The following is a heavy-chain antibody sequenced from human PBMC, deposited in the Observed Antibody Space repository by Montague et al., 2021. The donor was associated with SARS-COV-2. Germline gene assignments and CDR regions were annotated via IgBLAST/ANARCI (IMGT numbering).Heavy chain of an antibody. D-gene: IGHD2-2*01. J-gene: IGHJ6*02. V-gene: IGHV6-1*01. Sequence: CAISGDSVSRNSAAWNWIRQSPSRGLEWLGRTYYRSKWYDDYAVSVKSRITINPDTSKNQISLQLNSVTAADTAVYYCARGQVPGLVEYYYGMDVWGQGTTVTVSS. CDR3: ARGQVPGLVEYYYGMDV. CDR1: GDSVSRNSAA. CDR2: TYYRSKWYD.